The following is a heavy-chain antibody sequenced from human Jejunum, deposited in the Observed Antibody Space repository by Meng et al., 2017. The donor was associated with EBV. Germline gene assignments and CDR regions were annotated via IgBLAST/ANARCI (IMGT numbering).Heavy chain of an antibody. CDR1: GFTFSTSS. CDR2: MKSKARNSVT. D-gene: IGHD2-21*02. V-gene: IGHV3-73*02. J-gene: IGHJ4*02. Sequence: GLLVESGGGLGQPGGSLKLSCGASGFTFSTSSIHWVRQASGKGLEWVGHMKSKARNSVTTYAASLQGRFTISRDDSKNTAYLQMDSLKTEDTAVYYCAAYCGSDCYYIDYWGRGTLVTVSS. CDR3: AAYCGSDCYYIDY.